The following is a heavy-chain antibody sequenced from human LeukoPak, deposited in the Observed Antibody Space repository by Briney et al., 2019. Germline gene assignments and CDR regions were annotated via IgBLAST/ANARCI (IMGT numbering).Heavy chain of an antibody. CDR1: GGTFSSYT. D-gene: IGHD3-22*01. J-gene: IGHJ4*02. V-gene: IGHV1-69*02. Sequence: ASVKVSCKASGGTFSSYTISWVRQAPGQGLEWMGRIIPILGIANYAQKFQGRVTITADKSTSTAYMELSSLRSEDTAVYYCARGDSRYYYDSSGYLDYWGQGTLVTVSS. CDR3: ARGDSRYYYDSSGYLDY. CDR2: IIPILGIA.